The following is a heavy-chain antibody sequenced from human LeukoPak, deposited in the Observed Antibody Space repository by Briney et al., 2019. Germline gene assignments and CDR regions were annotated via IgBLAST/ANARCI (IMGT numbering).Heavy chain of an antibody. CDR3: ARFPSGLQAFDY. V-gene: IGHV3-21*01. CDR2: ISSRSSYI. Sequence: PGGSLRLSCAASGFSVSSSYMSWVRQAPGKGLEWVSSISSRSSYIYYADSVKGRFTISRDNAKNSLYLQMNSLRDEDTAVYYCARFPSGLQAFDYWGQGTLVTVSS. J-gene: IGHJ4*02. CDR1: GFSVSSSY. D-gene: IGHD5-24*01.